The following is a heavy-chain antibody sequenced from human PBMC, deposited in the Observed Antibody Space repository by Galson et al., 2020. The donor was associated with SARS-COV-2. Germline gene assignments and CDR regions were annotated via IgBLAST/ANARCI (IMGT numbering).Heavy chain of an antibody. Sequence: ASVKVSCKASGYTFTSYGISWVRQAPGQGLEWMGWISAYNGNTNYAQQLQGRVTMTTDTSTSTAYMELRSLRSDDTAVYYCARDTLYYDYVWGSYRLDVWGQGTTVTVSS. CDR2: ISAYNGNT. D-gene: IGHD3-16*02. CDR1: GYTFTSYG. V-gene: IGHV1-18*04. J-gene: IGHJ6*02. CDR3: ARDTLYYDYVWGSYRLDV.